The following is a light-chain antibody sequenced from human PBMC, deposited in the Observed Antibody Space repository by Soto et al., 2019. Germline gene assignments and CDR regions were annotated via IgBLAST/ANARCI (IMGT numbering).Light chain of an antibody. V-gene: IGKV4-1*01. Sequence: DIVMTQSPDSLAVSLGERATINCKSSQSVLYSSNNKNYLAWYQPKPGQPPKLLIYWAATRESGFPDRFSGSVSGKDFTLTISSLQAEDVAVYYCQQYYRPWTFGQGTKVEIK. CDR3: QQYYRPWT. J-gene: IGKJ1*01. CDR2: WAA. CDR1: QSVLYSSNNKNY.